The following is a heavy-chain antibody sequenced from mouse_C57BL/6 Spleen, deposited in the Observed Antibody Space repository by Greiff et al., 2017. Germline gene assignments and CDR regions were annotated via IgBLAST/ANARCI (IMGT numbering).Heavy chain of an antibody. D-gene: IGHD2-4*01. J-gene: IGHJ4*01. CDR1: GYAFTNYL. Sequence: QVQLQQSGAELVRPGTSVKVSCKASGYAFTNYLIELVKQRPGQGLEWIGVINPGSGGTNYNEKFKGKATLTADKSSSTAYMQLSSLTSEDSAVYFCARPDDYPYAMDYWGQGTSVTVSS. CDR2: INPGSGGT. CDR3: ARPDDYPYAMDY. V-gene: IGHV1-54*01.